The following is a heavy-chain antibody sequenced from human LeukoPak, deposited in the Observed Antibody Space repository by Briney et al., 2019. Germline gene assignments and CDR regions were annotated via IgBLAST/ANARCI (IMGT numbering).Heavy chain of an antibody. CDR3: AREGYYDFYYYMDV. D-gene: IGHD3-3*01. J-gene: IGHJ6*03. V-gene: IGHV1-69*05. Sequence: AASVKVSCKASGGTFSGYAISWVRQAPGQGLEWMGRIIPIFGTANYAQKFQGRVTITTDESTSTAYMELSSLRSEDTAVYYCAREGYYDFYYYMDVWGKGTTVTVSS. CDR2: IIPIFGTA. CDR1: GGTFSGYA.